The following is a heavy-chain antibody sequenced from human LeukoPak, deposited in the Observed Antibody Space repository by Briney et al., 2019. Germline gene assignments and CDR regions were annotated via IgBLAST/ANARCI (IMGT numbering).Heavy chain of an antibody. D-gene: IGHD3-3*01. CDR2: IYTSGST. V-gene: IGHV4-4*07. CDR3: ARDRRITIFGVVKAYYFDY. Sequence: SETLSLTCTVSGGSISSYYWSWIRQPAGKGLEWIGRIYTSGSTNYNPSLKSRVTMSVDTSKNQFSLKLSSVTAADTAVYYCARDRRITIFGVVKAYYFDYWGQGTLVTVSS. J-gene: IGHJ4*02. CDR1: GGSISSYY.